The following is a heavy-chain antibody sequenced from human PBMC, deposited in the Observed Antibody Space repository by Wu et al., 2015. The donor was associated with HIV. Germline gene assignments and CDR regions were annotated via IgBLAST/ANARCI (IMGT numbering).Heavy chain of an antibody. J-gene: IGHJ4*01. D-gene: IGHD3-22*01. Sequence: QVQLQQWGAGLLKPSETLSLTCAVYGGSFSGYYWSWIRQPPGKGLEWIGEINHSGSTNYNPSLKSRVTISVDTSKNEFSLRLNSVTVADTAVYFCARTYYYDNGRRFFDSWGPERWSPSP. V-gene: IGHV4-34*01. CDR2: INHSGST. CDR1: GGSFSGYY. CDR3: ARTYYYDNGRRFFDS.